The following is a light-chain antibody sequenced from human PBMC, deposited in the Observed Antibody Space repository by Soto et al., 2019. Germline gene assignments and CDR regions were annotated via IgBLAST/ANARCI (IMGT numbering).Light chain of an antibody. CDR2: KAS. V-gene: IGKV1-5*03. CDR1: QTISSW. CDR3: QQYNSYWT. J-gene: IGKJ1*01. Sequence: DIQITQSPSTLSASVGDRVTITCRASQTISSWLAWFQQRPGRAPKFLIYKASSLKNGVPLRFSGSGSGTQFTLTNSSLQPDDFATYYCQQYNSYWTFGQGTKVDIK.